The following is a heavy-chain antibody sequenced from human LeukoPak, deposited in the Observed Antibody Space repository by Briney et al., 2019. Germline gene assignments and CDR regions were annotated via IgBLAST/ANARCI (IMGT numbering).Heavy chain of an antibody. CDR2: INWNGGST. CDR1: GFRFSNYW. D-gene: IGHD2-2*01. Sequence: GGSLRLSCAASGFRFSNYWMTWVRQAPGKGLEWVSGINWNGGSTGYADSVKGRFTISRGNAKNSLYLQMNSLRAEDTALYYCARVGDCSSTSCSTGAFDIWGQGTMVTVSS. CDR3: ARVGDCSSTSCSTGAFDI. V-gene: IGHV3-20*04. J-gene: IGHJ3*02.